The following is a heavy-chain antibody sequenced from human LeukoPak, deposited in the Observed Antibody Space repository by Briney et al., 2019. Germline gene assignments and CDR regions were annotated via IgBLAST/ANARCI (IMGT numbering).Heavy chain of an antibody. V-gene: IGHV3-66*01. CDR3: ARDPNYYDSSGWDYAFDI. CDR1: EFSVGSNY. D-gene: IGHD3-22*01. CDR2: IYSGGST. Sequence: GGSLRLSCAASEFSVGSNYMTWVRQAPGKGLEWVSLIYSGGSTYYADSVKGRFTISRDNSKNTLYLQMNSLRAEDTAVYYCARDPNYYDSSGWDYAFDIWGQGTMVTVSS. J-gene: IGHJ3*02.